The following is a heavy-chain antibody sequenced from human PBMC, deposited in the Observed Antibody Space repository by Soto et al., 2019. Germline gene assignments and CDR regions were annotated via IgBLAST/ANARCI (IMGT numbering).Heavy chain of an antibody. D-gene: IGHD2-15*01. CDR1: GFTVSSNY. Sequence: EVQLVESGGGLVQPGGSLRLSCAASGFTVSSNYMSWVRQAPGKGLEWVSVIYSGGSTYYADSVKGRFTISRHNSKNTLYLQMNSLRAEDTAVYYCARVGSSYYYYYMDVWGKGTTVTVSS. V-gene: IGHV3-53*04. CDR3: ARVGSSYYYYYMDV. CDR2: IYSGGST. J-gene: IGHJ6*03.